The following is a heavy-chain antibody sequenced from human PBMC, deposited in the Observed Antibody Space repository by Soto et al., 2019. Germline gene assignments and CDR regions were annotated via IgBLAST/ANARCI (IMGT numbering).Heavy chain of an antibody. V-gene: IGHV4-31*11. CDR3: ARDLGAAALEWCGMDV. CDR2: IFFNGIT. Sequence: SETLSLTCAVSGDSISDGPYFWTWIRQPPGKGLEWIGYIFFNGITYYSPSLKSRLTISVDTSKNHFSLSLTSATAADTAVYYCARDLGAAALEWCGMDVWGQGTTVTVSS. CDR1: GDSISDGPYF. J-gene: IGHJ6*02. D-gene: IGHD6-13*01.